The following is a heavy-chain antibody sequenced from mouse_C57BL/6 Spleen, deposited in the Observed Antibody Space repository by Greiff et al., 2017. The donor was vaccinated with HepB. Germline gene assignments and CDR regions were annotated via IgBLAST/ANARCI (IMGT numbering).Heavy chain of an antibody. CDR2: ISYDGSN. D-gene: IGHD2-2*01. CDR3: AGYYGYFDV. Sequence: ESGPGLVKPSQSLSLTCSVTGYSITSGYYWNWIRQFPGNNLAWMGYISYDGSNNYNPSLKNRISITRDTSKNQFFLKLNSVTTEDTATYYCAGYYGYFDVWGTGTTVTVSS. J-gene: IGHJ1*03. CDR1: GYSITSGYY. V-gene: IGHV3-6*01.